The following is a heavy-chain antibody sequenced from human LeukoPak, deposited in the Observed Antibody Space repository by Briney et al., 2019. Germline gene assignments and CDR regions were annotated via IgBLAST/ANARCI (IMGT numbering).Heavy chain of an antibody. Sequence: ASVKVSCKASGYTFTSYYMHWVRQAPGQGLEWMGIINPSGGSTSYAQEFQGRVTMTRDTSTSTVYMELSSLRSEDTAVYYCAIQTYYYGSGSYYSTALDYWGQGTLVTVSS. D-gene: IGHD3-10*01. CDR1: GYTFTSYY. V-gene: IGHV1-46*03. CDR2: INPSGGST. CDR3: AIQTYYYGSGSYYSTALDY. J-gene: IGHJ4*02.